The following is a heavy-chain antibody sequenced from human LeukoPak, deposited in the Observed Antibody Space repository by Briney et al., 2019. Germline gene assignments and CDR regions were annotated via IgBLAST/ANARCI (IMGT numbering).Heavy chain of an antibody. V-gene: IGHV4-59*08. J-gene: IGHJ3*02. D-gene: IGHD3-10*01. CDR3: ARQRGGDAFDI. CDR2: IYSSGSA. CDR1: GASINNNF. Sequence: SETLSLTCTVSGASINNNFWTWIRQPPGKGLEWIGYIYSSGSANYNPSLKSRVIISGDTSKNQISLNLTSVTAADTAVYYCARQRGGDAFDIWGQGTMVTVSS.